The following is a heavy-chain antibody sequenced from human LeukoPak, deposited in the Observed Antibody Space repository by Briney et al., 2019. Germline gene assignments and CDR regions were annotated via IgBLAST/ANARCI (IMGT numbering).Heavy chain of an antibody. V-gene: IGHV4-61*01. CDR3: ARGQRRLQDY. CDR1: GGSVSSDIYF. J-gene: IGHJ4*02. CDR2: IYYSGST. Sequence: NPSETLSLTCTVSGGSVSSDIYFWTWIRQPPGKGLDWIGYIYYSGSTNYNPSLKSRVTISLDTSKSQISLKLSSVTAADTAVYYCARGQRRLQDYWGQGTLVTVSS.